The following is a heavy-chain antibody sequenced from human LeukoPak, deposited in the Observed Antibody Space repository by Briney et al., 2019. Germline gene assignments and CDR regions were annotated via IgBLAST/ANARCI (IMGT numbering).Heavy chain of an antibody. CDR2: TSWNSGSI. CDR1: GFIFDNYA. J-gene: IGHJ4*02. Sequence: GGSLRLSCAASGFIFDNYAMHWVRQAPGKGLEWVSGTSWNSGSIGYADSVKGRFTISRDNAKNSLYLQMNSLRAEDTALYYCAKDKGGRDYFDYWGQGTLVTVSS. V-gene: IGHV3-9*01. D-gene: IGHD1-26*01. CDR3: AKDKGGRDYFDY.